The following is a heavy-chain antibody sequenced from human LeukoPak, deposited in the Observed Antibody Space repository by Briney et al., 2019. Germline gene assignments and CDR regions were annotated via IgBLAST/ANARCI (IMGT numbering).Heavy chain of an antibody. D-gene: IGHD5-18*01. CDR3: ARGRGRTGYGPYYYYYYYMDV. J-gene: IGHJ6*03. CDR1: GGSISTYY. Sequence: NPSETLSLTCTVSGGSISTYYWSWIRQPAGKGLKWIGRIYATGTTNYNPSLKSRVTMSVDTSKNQFSLKLSSVTAADTAVYYCARGRGRTGYGPYYYYYYYMDVWGKGTTVTVSS. V-gene: IGHV4-4*07. CDR2: IYATGTT.